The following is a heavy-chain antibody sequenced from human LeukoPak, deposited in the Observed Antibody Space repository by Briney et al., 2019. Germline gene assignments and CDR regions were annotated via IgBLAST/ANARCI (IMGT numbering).Heavy chain of an antibody. CDR3: ARDTLYCSSTSCYVEDYYYYMDV. J-gene: IGHJ6*03. CDR2: ISSSGSTI. CDR1: GFTFSSYE. V-gene: IGHV3-48*03. Sequence: GGSLRLSCAASGFTFSSYEMNWVRQAPGKGLEWVSYISSSGSTIYYADSVKGRFTISRDNAKNSLYLQMNSLRAEDTAVYYCARDTLYCSSTSCYVEDYYYYMDVWGKGTTVTISS. D-gene: IGHD2-2*01.